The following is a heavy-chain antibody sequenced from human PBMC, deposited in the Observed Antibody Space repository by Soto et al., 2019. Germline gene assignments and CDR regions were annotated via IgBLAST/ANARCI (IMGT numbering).Heavy chain of an antibody. CDR3: ARDGTSMYGMDV. D-gene: IGHD1-1*01. CDR2: ISDYNGNT. Sequence: QVQLVQSGAEVKKPGASVKVSCKASGYTLATYGISWVRQAPGQGLEWMGWISDYNGNTNYAQKLQDRVTVTTDTSTNTAYMELRSLRSDDTAVYYCARDGTSMYGMDVWGQGTTVTVSS. V-gene: IGHV1-18*01. CDR1: GYTLATYG. J-gene: IGHJ6*02.